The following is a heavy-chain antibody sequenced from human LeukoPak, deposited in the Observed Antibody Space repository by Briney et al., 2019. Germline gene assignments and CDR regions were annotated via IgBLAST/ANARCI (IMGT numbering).Heavy chain of an antibody. CDR2: ISWNSGSI. J-gene: IGHJ5*02. D-gene: IGHD2-15*01. Sequence: GRSLRLSCAASGFTFDDYAMHWVRHAPGKGLEWVSGISWNSGSIGYADSVKGRFTISRDNAKNSLYLQMNSLRAEDTALYYCAKDHCSGGSCPNWFDPWGQGTLVTVSS. CDR3: AKDHCSGGSCPNWFDP. V-gene: IGHV3-9*01. CDR1: GFTFDDYA.